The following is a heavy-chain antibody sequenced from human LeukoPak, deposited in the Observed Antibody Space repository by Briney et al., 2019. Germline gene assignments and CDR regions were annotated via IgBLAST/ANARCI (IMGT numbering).Heavy chain of an antibody. Sequence: ASVKVSCKASGYTFTGYYMHWVRQAPGQGLEWMGWINPNSGGTNYAQKFQGRVTMTRDTSISTAYMELSRLRSDDTAVYYCARVKVTTWAIDYWGQGTLVTVSS. J-gene: IGHJ4*02. D-gene: IGHD4-17*01. CDR1: GYTFTGYY. CDR3: ARVKVTTWAIDY. CDR2: INPNSGGT. V-gene: IGHV1-2*02.